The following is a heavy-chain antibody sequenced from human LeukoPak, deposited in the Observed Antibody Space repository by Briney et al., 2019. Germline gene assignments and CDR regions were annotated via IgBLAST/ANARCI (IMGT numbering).Heavy chain of an antibody. CDR1: GFTFSNYW. Sequence: PGGSLRLSCEGSGFTFSNYWMSWVRQAPGKGLEWVANIQQHGSETYYGDSVKGRFTISRDNAKNSLYLQMNSLRAEDTAVYYCATDANLDSVGDYWGQGSLVTVSS. CDR2: IQQHGSET. D-gene: IGHD5-18*01. J-gene: IGHJ4*02. V-gene: IGHV3-7*01. CDR3: ATDANLDSVGDY.